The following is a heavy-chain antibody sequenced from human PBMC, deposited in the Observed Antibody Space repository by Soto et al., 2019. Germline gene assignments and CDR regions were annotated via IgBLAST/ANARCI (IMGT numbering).Heavy chain of an antibody. CDR3: AKDTSPWAILQAYFDY. J-gene: IGHJ4*02. Sequence: EVQLLESGGGLVQPGGSLRLSCAASGFTFSSYAMSWVRQAPGKGLEWVSAISGSGGSTYYADSVKGRFTISRDNSKNTLYLQMNSLRAEDTAVYYCAKDTSPWAILQAYFDYWGQGTLVTVSS. CDR2: ISGSGGST. D-gene: IGHD1-1*01. CDR1: GFTFSSYA. V-gene: IGHV3-23*01.